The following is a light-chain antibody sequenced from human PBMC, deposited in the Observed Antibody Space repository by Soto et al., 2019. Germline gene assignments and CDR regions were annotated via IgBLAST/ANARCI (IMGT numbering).Light chain of an antibody. J-gene: IGLJ1*01. CDR1: SSDVGGYNY. V-gene: IGLV2-14*03. CDR2: DVS. CDR3: NSYTSSSTHV. Sequence: QSALTQPASVSGSPGQSITISCTGTSSDVGGYNYVSWYQQHPGKAPKLIISDVSNRPSGVSNRFSGSKSGNTASLTISGLQAEDEADDYCNSYTSSSTHVFGTGTKLTVL.